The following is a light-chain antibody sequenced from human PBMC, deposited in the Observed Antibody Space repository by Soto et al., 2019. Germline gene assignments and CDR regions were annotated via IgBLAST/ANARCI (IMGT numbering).Light chain of an antibody. V-gene: IGKV1-39*01. CDR1: QSISNF. J-gene: IGKJ5*01. Sequence: IDMTTSPSSLSASVRDRVTISCRASQSISNFLNWYQQKPGKAPKLLIYATSNLHSGVPSRFSGGGSETDFTLTISGLQLEDLATYYCQQSFTTLPITFGQGTRLEIK. CDR2: ATS. CDR3: QQSFTTLPIT.